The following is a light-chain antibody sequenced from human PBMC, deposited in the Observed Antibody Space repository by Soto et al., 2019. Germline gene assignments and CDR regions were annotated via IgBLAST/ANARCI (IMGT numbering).Light chain of an antibody. CDR1: QGLSSSY. CDR3: QQYGISPSYT. Sequence: EIVLTQSPGALSLSPGEGATLSCRASQGLSSSYVAWYQQKVGQPPRLLIYGASNRATGIPDRFSGSWSGTEFTLTISRLEPEDFAVYYCQQYGISPSYTFAQGTKVDIK. J-gene: IGKJ2*01. V-gene: IGKV3-20*01. CDR2: GAS.